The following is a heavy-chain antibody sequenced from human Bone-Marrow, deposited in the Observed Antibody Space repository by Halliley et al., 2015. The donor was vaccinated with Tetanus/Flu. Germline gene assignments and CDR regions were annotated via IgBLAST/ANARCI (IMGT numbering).Heavy chain of an antibody. J-gene: IGHJ6*02. Sequence: QLVQSGPEVKRPGESLKISCQGSGYTFTKYWISWVRQMPGKGLEWMGSIDPSDSYPTYNPSFEGHVTISADNSLSSVYLQWGSREAPGPALYYWAPQGAGYHEGYYFFALDVWGPGPAASVSS. CDR3: APQGAGYHEGYYFFALDV. V-gene: IGHV5-10-1*01. D-gene: IGHD3-9*01. CDR1: GYTFTKYW. CDR2: IDPSDSYP.